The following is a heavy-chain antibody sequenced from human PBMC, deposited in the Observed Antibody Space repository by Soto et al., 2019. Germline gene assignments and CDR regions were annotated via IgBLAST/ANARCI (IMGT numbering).Heavy chain of an antibody. CDR2: ISSSSSYI. V-gene: IGHV3-21*01. CDR1: GFTFSSYS. Sequence: EVQLVESGGGLVKPGGSLRLSCAASGFTFSSYSMNWVRQAPGKGLEWVSSISSSSSYIYYADSVKGRFTISRDNAKNSLYLQMNSLSAEDTAVYYFAKDKRGFGAGWVLDAFDIWGQGTMVTVSS. J-gene: IGHJ3*02. D-gene: IGHD3-16*01. CDR3: AKDKRGFGAGWVLDAFDI.